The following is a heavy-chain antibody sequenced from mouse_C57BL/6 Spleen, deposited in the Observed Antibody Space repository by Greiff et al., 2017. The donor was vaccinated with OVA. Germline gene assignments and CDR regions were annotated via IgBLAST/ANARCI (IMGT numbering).Heavy chain of an antibody. V-gene: IGHV1-15*01. CDR2: IDPETGGT. CDR1: GYTFTDYE. J-gene: IGHJ2*01. D-gene: IGHD1-1*01. CDR3: TRDYYGSSPFDY. Sequence: QVHVKQSGAELVRPGASVTLSCKASGYTFTDYEMHWVKQTPVHGLEWIGAIDPETGGTAYNQKFKGKAILTADKSSSTAYMGLRSLTSEDSAVYYCTRDYYGSSPFDYWGQGTALTVSS.